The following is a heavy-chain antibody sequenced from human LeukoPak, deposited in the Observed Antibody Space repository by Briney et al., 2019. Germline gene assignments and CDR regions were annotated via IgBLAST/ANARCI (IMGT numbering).Heavy chain of an antibody. CDR1: GFTFSSYA. J-gene: IGHJ4*02. CDR2: ISGSGGST. D-gene: IGHD4-17*01. V-gene: IGHV3-23*01. CDR3: ANLPTVTTLDY. Sequence: GGSLRLSCAASGFTFSSYAMSWFRQAPGKGLEWVSAISGSGGSTCYADSVKGRFTISRDNSKNTLYLQMNSLRAEDTAVYYCANLPTVTTLDYWGQGTLVTVSS.